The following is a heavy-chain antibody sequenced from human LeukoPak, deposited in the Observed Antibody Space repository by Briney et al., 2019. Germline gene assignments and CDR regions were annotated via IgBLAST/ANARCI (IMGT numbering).Heavy chain of an antibody. J-gene: IGHJ3*02. V-gene: IGHV3-48*03. CDR2: ITSSGSTI. CDR1: GFTFSAYD. CDR3: ARPGYSSSWSAFDI. Sequence: GGSLRLSCAASGFTFSAYDMNWVRQAPGKGLEWVSHITSSGSTIYYADSVKGRFTISRDNAKNSLYLQMNSLRAEDTAVYYCARPGYSSSWSAFDIWGQRTMVTVSS. D-gene: IGHD6-13*01.